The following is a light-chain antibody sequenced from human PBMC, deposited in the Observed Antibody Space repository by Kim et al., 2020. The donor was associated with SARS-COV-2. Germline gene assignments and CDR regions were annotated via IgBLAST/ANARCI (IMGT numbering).Light chain of an antibody. CDR1: GTHNDYA. Sequence: GASVKLTCTPGGTHNDYAIAWHRQQPERGPHFLLKVNRDGSHYRGDGIPDRFSGSSTESERFLTISNLQSDDEADYYCQTWGSPVVFGGGTQLTVL. J-gene: IGLJ2*01. V-gene: IGLV4-69*01. CDR2: VNRDGSH. CDR3: QTWGSPVV.